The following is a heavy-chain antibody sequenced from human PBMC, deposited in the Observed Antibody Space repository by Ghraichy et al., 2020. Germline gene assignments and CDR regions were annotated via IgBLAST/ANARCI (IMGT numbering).Heavy chain of an antibody. CDR2: INHSGST. CDR1: GGSFSSYY. J-gene: IGHJ6*03. D-gene: IGHD2-15*01. CDR3: ARGDIVVVVAATGYYYYMDV. V-gene: IGHV4-34*01. Sequence: SETLSLTCAVYGGSFSSYYWSWIRQPPGKGLEWIGEINHSGSTNYNPSLKSRVTISVDTSKNQFSLKLSSVTAADTAVYYCARGDIVVVVAATGYYYYMDVWGKGTTVTVSS.